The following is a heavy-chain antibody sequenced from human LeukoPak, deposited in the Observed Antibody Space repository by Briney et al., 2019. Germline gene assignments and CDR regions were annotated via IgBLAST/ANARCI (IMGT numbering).Heavy chain of an antibody. CDR1: GGSISSYY. CDR3: ARTRYYDILTGHQPFDY. V-gene: IGHV4-59*01. CDR2: IYYSGST. J-gene: IGHJ4*02. Sequence: SETPSLTCTVSGGSISSYYWSWIRQPPGKGLEWIGYIYYSGSTNYNPSLKSRVTISVDTSKNQFSLKLSSVTAADTAVYYCARTRYYDILTGHQPFDYWGQGTLVTVSS. D-gene: IGHD3-9*01.